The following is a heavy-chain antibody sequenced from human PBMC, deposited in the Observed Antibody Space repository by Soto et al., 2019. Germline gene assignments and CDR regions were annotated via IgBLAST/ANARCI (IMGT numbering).Heavy chain of an antibody. V-gene: IGHV3-21*01. J-gene: IGHJ4*02. CDR2: ISSSSSYI. CDR1: GVTCSSYS. D-gene: IGHD3-9*01. Sequence: GGSLRLSCAASGVTCSSYSMNWVRQAPGKGLEWVSSISSSSSYIYYADSVKGRFTISRDNAKNSLYLQMNSLRAEDTAVYYCAREGYYDILTGYYFDYWGQGTLVTVSS. CDR3: AREGYYDILTGYYFDY.